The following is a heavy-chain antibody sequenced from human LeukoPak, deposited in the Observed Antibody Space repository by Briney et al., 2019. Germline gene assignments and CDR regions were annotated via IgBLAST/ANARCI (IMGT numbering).Heavy chain of an antibody. D-gene: IGHD1-26*01. CDR1: GFTYDDYG. V-gene: IGHV3-20*04. CDR2: INWSGSRT. Sequence: GGSLRLSCAASGFTYDDYGMSWVRHAPGKGLEWVSGINWSGSRTVYADSVKGRFTISRDNAKNSLYLQMNSLRAEDTAFYYCASAVGAGYYFDYWGQGTLVTDPS. J-gene: IGHJ4*02. CDR3: ASAVGAGYYFDY.